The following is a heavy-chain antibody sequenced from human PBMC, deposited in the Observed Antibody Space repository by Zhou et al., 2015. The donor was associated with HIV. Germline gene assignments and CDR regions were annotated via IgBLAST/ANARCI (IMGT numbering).Heavy chain of an antibody. V-gene: IGHV1-69*12. D-gene: IGHD3-22*01. CDR1: GGTFSSYA. Sequence: QVQLVQSGAEVKKPGSSVKVSCKASGGTFSSYAISWVRQAPGQGLEWMGGIIPIFGTTNYAQKFQGRVTITADESTSTVYMELSSLRSEDTAVYYCARASYYYDRSGYYSAGYDYWGQGTLVTVSS. CDR3: ARASYYYDRSGYYSAGYDY. J-gene: IGHJ4*02. CDR2: IIPIFGTT.